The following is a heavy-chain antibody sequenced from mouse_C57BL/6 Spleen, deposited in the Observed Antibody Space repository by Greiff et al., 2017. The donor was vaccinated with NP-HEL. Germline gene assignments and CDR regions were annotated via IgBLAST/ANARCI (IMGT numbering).Heavy chain of an antibody. Sequence: QVQLQQPGAELVKPGASVKLSCKASGYTFTSYWMHWVKQRPGQGLEWIGMIHPNSGSTNYTEKFKSKATLTVDKSSSTAYMQLSSLTSEDAAVYYCARRILTVYYAMDYWGQGTSVTVSS. CDR1: GYTFTSYW. V-gene: IGHV1-64*01. J-gene: IGHJ4*01. D-gene: IGHD4-1*01. CDR3: ARRILTVYYAMDY. CDR2: IHPNSGST.